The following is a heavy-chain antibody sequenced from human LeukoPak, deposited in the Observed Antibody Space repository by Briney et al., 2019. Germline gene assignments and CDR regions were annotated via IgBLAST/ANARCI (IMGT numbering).Heavy chain of an antibody. Sequence: GGSLRLSCAASGFTFSSYTMNWVRQAPGKGLEWVSFISSSSSYIYYADSVKGRFTVSRDNAKSSLYLQMNSLRPEDTAVYYCARYGLYSSTWYYFDSWGQGTLVTVSS. CDR3: ARYGLYSSTWYYFDS. V-gene: IGHV3-21*01. CDR2: ISSSSSYI. D-gene: IGHD6-13*01. CDR1: GFTFSSYT. J-gene: IGHJ4*02.